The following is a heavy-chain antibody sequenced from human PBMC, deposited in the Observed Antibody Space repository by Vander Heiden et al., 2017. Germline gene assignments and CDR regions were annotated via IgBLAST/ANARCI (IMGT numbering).Heavy chain of an antibody. V-gene: IGHV4-4*07. CDR3: ARDTFYDFWSGYYQPYYYYGMDV. J-gene: IGHJ6*02. D-gene: IGHD3-3*01. CDR1: GGPISSYY. CDR2: IYTSGST. Sequence: QVQLQESGPGLVKPSDTLSLTCTVSGGPISSYYWSWIRQPAGKGLEWIGRIYTSGSTNYNPSLKSRVTMSVDTSKNQFSLKLSSVTAADTAVYYCARDTFYDFWSGYYQPYYYYGMDVWGQGTTVTVSS.